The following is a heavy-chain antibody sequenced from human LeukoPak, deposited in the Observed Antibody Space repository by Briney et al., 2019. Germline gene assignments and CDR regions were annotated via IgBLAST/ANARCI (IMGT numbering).Heavy chain of an antibody. J-gene: IGHJ6*04. Sequence: GGSLRLSCAASGFTFSSYEMNWVRQAPGKGLGWVSYISSSGSTIYYADSAEGRFTISRDNAKNSLYLQMNSLRAEDTAVYYCAELGITMIGGVWGKGTTVTISS. CDR2: ISSSGSTI. CDR3: AELGITMIGGV. D-gene: IGHD3-10*02. CDR1: GFTFSSYE. V-gene: IGHV3-48*03.